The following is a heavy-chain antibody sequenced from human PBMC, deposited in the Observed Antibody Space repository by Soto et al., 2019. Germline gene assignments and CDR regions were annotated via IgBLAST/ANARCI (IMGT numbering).Heavy chain of an antibody. J-gene: IGHJ6*03. CDR3: ARGFRYRRGPYYYYMDV. CDR1: GYTFTSYY. D-gene: IGHD1-20*01. Sequence: GASVKVSCKASGYTFTSYYMHWVRQAPGQGLEWMGRMNPSGGNTGYAQKFQGRVTMTRNTSISTAYMELSSLRSEDTAVYYCARGFRYRRGPYYYYMDVWGKGTTVTVSS. V-gene: IGHV1-46*01. CDR2: MNPSGGNT.